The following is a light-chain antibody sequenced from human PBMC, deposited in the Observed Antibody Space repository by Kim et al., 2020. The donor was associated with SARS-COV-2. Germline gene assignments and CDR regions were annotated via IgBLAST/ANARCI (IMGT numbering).Light chain of an antibody. CDR3: ETWDTNWV. V-gene: IGLV4-60*03. Sequence: GSSVKRTCTLSSEHSRYTIAWLQQQPGKAPRYLMKVESSGSFNKGSGVPDRFSGSSSGADRYLTISNLQSEDEADYYCETWDTNWVFGGGTQLTVL. CDR2: VESSGSF. J-gene: IGLJ3*02. CDR1: SEHSRYT.